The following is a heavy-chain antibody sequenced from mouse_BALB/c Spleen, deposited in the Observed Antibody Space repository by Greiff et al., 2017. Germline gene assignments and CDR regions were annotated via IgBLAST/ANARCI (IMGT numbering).Heavy chain of an antibody. Sequence: DVMLVESGGGLVKPGGSLKLSCAASGFTFSSYAMSWVRQTPEKRLEWVATISSGGSYTYYPDSVKGRFTISRDNAKNTLYLQMSSLRSEDTAMYYCARLDYDEAPNWYFDVWGAGTTVTVSS. CDR3: ARLDYDEAPNWYFDV. CDR2: ISSGGSYT. J-gene: IGHJ1*01. CDR1: GFTFSSYA. D-gene: IGHD2-4*01. V-gene: IGHV5-9-1*01.